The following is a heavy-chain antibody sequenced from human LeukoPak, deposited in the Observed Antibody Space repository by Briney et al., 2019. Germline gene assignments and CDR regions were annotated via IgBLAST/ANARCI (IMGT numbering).Heavy chain of an antibody. J-gene: IGHJ4*01. Sequence: PSETLSLTCTVSGGSISSYYWSWIRQPPGKGLEWIGYIYYSGSTNYNPSLKSRVTISVDTSKNQFSLKLSSVTAADRAVCYCTYMTSVTTEDDWGHGTLVTVST. V-gene: IGHV4-59*08. D-gene: IGHD4-11*01. CDR2: IYYSGST. CDR1: GGSISSYY. CDR3: TYMTSVTTEDD.